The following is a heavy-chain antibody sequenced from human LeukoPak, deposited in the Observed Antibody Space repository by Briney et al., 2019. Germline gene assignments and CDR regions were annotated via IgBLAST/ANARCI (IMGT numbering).Heavy chain of an antibody. CDR3: ARDRQQLVPTNYYYYGMDV. J-gene: IGHJ6*04. CDR2: ISSSSSYI. D-gene: IGHD6-13*01. V-gene: IGHV3-21*01. Sequence: GGSLRLSCAASGFTFSSYSMNWVRQAPGKGLEWVSSISSSSSYIYYADSVKGRFTISRDNAQNSLYLQMNSLRAEDTAVYYCARDRQQLVPTNYYYYGMDVWGKGTTVTVSS. CDR1: GFTFSSYS.